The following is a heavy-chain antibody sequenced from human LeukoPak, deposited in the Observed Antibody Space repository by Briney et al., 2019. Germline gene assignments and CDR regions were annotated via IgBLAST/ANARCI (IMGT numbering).Heavy chain of an antibody. CDR1: GFSFSGYW. Sequence: GGSLRLSCAASGFSFSGYWMNWVRQAPGKGLEWVANIKQDGSENYYMDSVKGRFTISRDNAKKSLYLQMNSLRAEDTAVYYCAREENDDFWSGYYNYFDYWGQGTLVTVSS. CDR2: IKQDGSEN. CDR3: AREENDDFWSGYYNYFDY. D-gene: IGHD3-3*01. J-gene: IGHJ4*02. V-gene: IGHV3-7*01.